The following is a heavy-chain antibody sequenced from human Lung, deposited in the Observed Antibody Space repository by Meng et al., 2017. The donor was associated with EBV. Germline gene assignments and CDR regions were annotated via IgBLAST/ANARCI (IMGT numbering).Heavy chain of an antibody. J-gene: IGHJ5*02. Sequence: EIQLVXSXXXXXKPXGXXXLSCAASGFPFSTYSMNWGRQATGEGLEWVSSISPSGNIYYADSVKGRFTISRDNTKTSVYLQMNSLRAEDTAVYYCTRDYVTRIFGPWGQGTLVTVSS. CDR3: TRDYVTRIFGP. D-gene: IGHD2-15*01. CDR1: GFPFSTYS. CDR2: ISPSGNI. V-gene: IGHV3-21*02.